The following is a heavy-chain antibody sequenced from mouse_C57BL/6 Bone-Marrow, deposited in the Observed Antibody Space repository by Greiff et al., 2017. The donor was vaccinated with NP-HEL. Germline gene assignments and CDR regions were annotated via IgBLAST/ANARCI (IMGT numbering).Heavy chain of an antibody. CDR3: TRRHVDY. J-gene: IGHJ2*01. CDR2: IDPETGGT. V-gene: IGHV1-15*01. Sequence: VKLQESGAELVRPGASVTLSCKASGYTFTDYEMHWVKQTPVHGLEWIGAIDPETGGTAYNQKFKGKAILTADKSSSTAYMELRSLTSEDSAVYYCTRRHVDYWGQGTTLTVSS. D-gene: IGHD6-1*01. CDR1: GYTFTDYE.